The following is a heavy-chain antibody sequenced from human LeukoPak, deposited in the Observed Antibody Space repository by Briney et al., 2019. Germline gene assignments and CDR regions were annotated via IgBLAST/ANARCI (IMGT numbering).Heavy chain of an antibody. D-gene: IGHD3-22*01. Sequence: ASVTVSCTASGYTFTGYYMHWVRQAPGQGLEWMGWINPNSGGTNYAQKFQGRVTMTRDTSISTAYMELSRLRSDDTAVYYCARDYDSSGYNNWFDPWGQGTLVTVSS. CDR2: INPNSGGT. J-gene: IGHJ5*02. CDR1: GYTFTGYY. CDR3: ARDYDSSGYNNWFDP. V-gene: IGHV1-2*02.